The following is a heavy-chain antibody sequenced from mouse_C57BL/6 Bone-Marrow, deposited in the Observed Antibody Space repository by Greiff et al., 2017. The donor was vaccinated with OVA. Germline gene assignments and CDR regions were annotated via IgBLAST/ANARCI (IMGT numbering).Heavy chain of an antibody. Sequence: EVKLMESGPELVKPGASVKMSCKASGYTFTDYNMHWVKQSHGKSLEWIGYINPNNGGTSYNQKFKGKATLTVNKSSSTAYMELRSLTSEDSAVYYCAGYGNFDYWGQGTTLTVSS. V-gene: IGHV1-22*01. D-gene: IGHD2-1*01. J-gene: IGHJ2*01. CDR2: INPNNGGT. CDR3: AGYGNFDY. CDR1: GYTFTDYN.